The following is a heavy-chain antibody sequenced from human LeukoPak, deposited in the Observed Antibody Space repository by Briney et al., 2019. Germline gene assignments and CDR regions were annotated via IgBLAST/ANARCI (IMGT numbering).Heavy chain of an antibody. Sequence: GGSLRLSCAASGFTFSTYAMRWVRQAPGKGLEWVSAITGSGDSTYYTDSVKGRFSVSRDNSKNTVYLQMNSLRVEDTAVYYCVYGSDSDYGGYPGLFDYWGQGTLVTVSS. CDR2: ITGSGDST. CDR1: GFTFSTYA. V-gene: IGHV3-23*01. CDR3: VYGSDSDYGGYPGLFDY. D-gene: IGHD4/OR15-4a*01. J-gene: IGHJ4*02.